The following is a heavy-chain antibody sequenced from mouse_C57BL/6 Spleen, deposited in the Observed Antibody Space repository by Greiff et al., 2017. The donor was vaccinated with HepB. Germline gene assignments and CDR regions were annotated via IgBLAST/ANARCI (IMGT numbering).Heavy chain of an antibody. Sequence: QVQLQQPGPELVKPGASVKLSCKASGYTFTSYWMHWVKQRPGQGLEWIGNSNPSNGGTNYNEKFKSKATLAVDKSSSTAYMQLSSLTSEDSAVYYCARGYDYEGYYFDYWGQGTTLTVSS. CDR3: ARGYDYEGYYFDY. CDR1: GYTFTSYW. CDR2: SNPSNGGT. J-gene: IGHJ2*01. D-gene: IGHD2-4*01. V-gene: IGHV1-53*01.